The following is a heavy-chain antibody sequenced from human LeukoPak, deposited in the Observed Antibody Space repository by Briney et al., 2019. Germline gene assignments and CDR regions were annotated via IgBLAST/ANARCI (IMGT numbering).Heavy chain of an antibody. CDR1: GFTVSSNY. CDR2: IYSGGST. V-gene: IGHV3-53*01. Sequence: GGSLRLSCAASGFTVSSNYMSWVRQAPGKGLEWVSVIYSGGSTYYADSVKGRFTISRDNSKNTLYLQMNSLRAEDTAVYYCACTHRRGPDAFDIWGQGTMVTVSS. CDR3: ACTHRRGPDAFDI. D-gene: IGHD3-10*01. J-gene: IGHJ3*02.